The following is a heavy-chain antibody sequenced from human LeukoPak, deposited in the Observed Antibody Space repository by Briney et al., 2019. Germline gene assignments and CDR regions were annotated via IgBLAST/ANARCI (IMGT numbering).Heavy chain of an antibody. CDR1: GFTFSSYA. V-gene: IGHV3-23*01. Sequence: GGSLRLSCAASGFTFSSYAMSWVRQAPGKGLEWVSAISGSGGSTYYADSVKGRFTISRDNSKNALYLQMNSLRAEDTAVYYCAKSIAAAGTGGYWGQGTLVTVSS. CDR2: ISGSGGST. D-gene: IGHD6-13*01. J-gene: IGHJ4*02. CDR3: AKSIAAAGTGGY.